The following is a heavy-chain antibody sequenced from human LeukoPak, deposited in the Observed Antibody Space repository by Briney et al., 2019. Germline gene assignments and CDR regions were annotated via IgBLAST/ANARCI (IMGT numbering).Heavy chain of an antibody. Sequence: GGSLRLSCAASGFTFSSYWMSWMRQAPGKGLEWVANIKYDGNEEYYVDSVKGRFTISGDNAKNSLYLQLNSLRVEDTAVYYCKSGGAAPGSFDYWGQGTLVTVSP. J-gene: IGHJ4*02. D-gene: IGHD1-1*01. V-gene: IGHV3-7*01. CDR1: GFTFSSYW. CDR2: IKYDGNEE. CDR3: KSGGAAPGSFDY.